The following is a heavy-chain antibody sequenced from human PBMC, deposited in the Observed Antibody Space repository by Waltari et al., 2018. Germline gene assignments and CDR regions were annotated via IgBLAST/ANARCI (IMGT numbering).Heavy chain of an antibody. V-gene: IGHV4-59*04. CDR1: GGSISSYY. J-gene: IGHJ4*02. CDR3: VRHARTTSGGKHFDH. Sequence: QVQLQESGPGLVKPSETLSLTCTVSGGSISSYYWSWIRQPPGKGLEWIGNMYYSGSTYYNPSLKSRVTISGDTSKSQFSLKLSSVTAADTSMYYCVRHARTTSGGKHFDHWGQGMLVTVSP. CDR2: MYYSGST. D-gene: IGHD2-15*01.